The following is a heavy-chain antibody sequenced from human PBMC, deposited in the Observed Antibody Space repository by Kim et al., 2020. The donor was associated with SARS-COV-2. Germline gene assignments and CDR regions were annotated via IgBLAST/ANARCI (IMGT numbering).Heavy chain of an antibody. D-gene: IGHD6-19*01. CDR3: ARGKRQWLVRGPYYYYMDV. Sequence: SETLSLTCAVYGGSFSGYYWSWIRQPQGKGLEWIGEINHSGSTNYNPSPKRRVTISVDTSKNQVSLKLSPVTAADTAVYYCARGKRQWLVRGPYYYYMDVWGKGTTVTVSS. CDR2: INHSGST. CDR1: GGSFSGYY. J-gene: IGHJ6*03. V-gene: IGHV4-34*01.